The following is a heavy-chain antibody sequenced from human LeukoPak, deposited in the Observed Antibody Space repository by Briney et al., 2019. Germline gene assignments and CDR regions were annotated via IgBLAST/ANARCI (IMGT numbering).Heavy chain of an antibody. CDR3: ARVIAVAGTTYFDY. V-gene: IGHV4-59*01. Sequence: SETLSLTCTVSGGSISRYYWSWIRQPPGKGLEWIGYIYYSGSTNYNPSLKSRVTISVDTSKNQFSLKLSSVIAADTAAYYCARVIAVAGTTYFDYWGQGTLVTVSS. CDR2: IYYSGST. CDR1: GGSISRYY. D-gene: IGHD6-19*01. J-gene: IGHJ4*02.